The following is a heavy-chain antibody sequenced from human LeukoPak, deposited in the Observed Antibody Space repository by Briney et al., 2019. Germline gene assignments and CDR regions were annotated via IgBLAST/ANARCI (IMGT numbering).Heavy chain of an antibody. J-gene: IGHJ6*03. CDR3: ARDRVLVATISYYYYYMDV. Sequence: GGSLRLSCAASGFTFSSYAMSWVRQAPGKGLEWVADIMQDGSEKYYVDSVKGRFTISRDNAKNSLYLQMNSLRAEDTAIYYCARDRVLVATISYYYYYMDVWGKGTTVAVSS. V-gene: IGHV3-7*01. CDR1: GFTFSSYA. CDR2: IMQDGSEK. D-gene: IGHD5-12*01.